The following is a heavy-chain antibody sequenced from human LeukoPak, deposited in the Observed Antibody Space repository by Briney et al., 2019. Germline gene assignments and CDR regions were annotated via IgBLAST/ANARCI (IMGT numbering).Heavy chain of an antibody. V-gene: IGHV1-2*02. CDR1: GYTFTGYY. CDR2: INPNSGGT. Sequence: ASVKVSCKASGYTFTGYYMHWVRQAPGQGLEWMGWINPNSGGTNYAQKFQGRVTMTRDTSISTAYMELSRLRSDDTAVYYCARVVYSSSWSGAPTVLDYWGQGTLVTVSS. D-gene: IGHD6-13*01. J-gene: IGHJ4*02. CDR3: ARVVYSSSWSGAPTVLDY.